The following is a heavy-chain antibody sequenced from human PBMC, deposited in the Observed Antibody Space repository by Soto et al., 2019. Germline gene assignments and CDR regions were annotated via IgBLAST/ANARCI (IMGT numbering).Heavy chain of an antibody. CDR3: ARDQVTIVGAILAFDY. D-gene: IGHD1-26*01. CDR1: GFTFSSYS. CDR2: ISSSSSYI. Sequence: WGSLRLSCAASGFTFSSYSMNWVRQAPGKGLEWVSSISSSSSYIYYADSVKGRFTISRDNAKNSLYLQMNSLRAEDTAVYYCARDQVTIVGAILAFDYWGQGTLVTVSS. V-gene: IGHV3-21*01. J-gene: IGHJ4*02.